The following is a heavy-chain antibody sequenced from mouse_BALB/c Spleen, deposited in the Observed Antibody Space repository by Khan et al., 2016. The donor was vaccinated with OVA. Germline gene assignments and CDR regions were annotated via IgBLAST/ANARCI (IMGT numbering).Heavy chain of an antibody. J-gene: IGHJ2*01. V-gene: IGHV1S81*02. CDR3: ARSTTASFDY. D-gene: IGHD1-2*01. CDR2: INPSNGRT. CDR1: GYTFTSYW. Sequence: QVQLQQSGAELVKPGASVKLSCKASGYTFTSYWMHWVKQRPRQGLEWIGEINPSNGRTNYNEKFKSKATLTVDKSSSTAYMQLSSLTSEDSAVYYCARSTTASFDYWGQGTTLTVSS.